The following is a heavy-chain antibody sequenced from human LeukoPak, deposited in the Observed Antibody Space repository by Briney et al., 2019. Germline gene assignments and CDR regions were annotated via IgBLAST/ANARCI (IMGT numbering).Heavy chain of an antibody. CDR2: ISHIRSS. V-gene: IGHV4-59*08. Sequence: PSETLSLTCTVSGASISGYYWSWIRPPPPKGLDWIAYISHIRSSSYYPSLKSRVTISIYTSKNQISLRLTSVPAADTAVYYCARHRSGTIFDYWRQGTLVSVPS. CDR1: GASISGYY. J-gene: IGHJ4*02. CDR3: ARHRSGTIFDY.